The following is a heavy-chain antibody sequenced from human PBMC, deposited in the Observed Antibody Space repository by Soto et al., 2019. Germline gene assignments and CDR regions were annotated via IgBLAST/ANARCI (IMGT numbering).Heavy chain of an antibody. CDR1: GFTSSSYW. CDR3: VIAVAGPTAIAY. D-gene: IGHD6-19*01. V-gene: IGHV3-74*01. J-gene: IGHJ4*02. Sequence: GGSLSLSCAVSGFTSSSYWMHWVRQGPEKEKVWVSRINGDDSSKNYTDSVNVRFTIYRDNAKNTLYLQMNTLRAEDTAVYYCVIAVAGPTAIAYCCQGTQVTVSS. CDR2: INGDDSSK.